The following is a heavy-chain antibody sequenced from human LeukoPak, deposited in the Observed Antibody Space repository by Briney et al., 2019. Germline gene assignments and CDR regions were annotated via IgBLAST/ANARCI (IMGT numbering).Heavy chain of an antibody. Sequence: GRSLRLSCAASGFTFSSYGMHWVRQAPGKGLEWVAVISYDGSNKYYADSVKGRFTISRDNSKNTLYLQMNSLRAEDTAVYYCAKDPLVTPAGTMISTPGWFDPWGQGTLVTVSS. CDR3: AKDPLVTPAGTMISTPGWFDP. CDR2: ISYDGSNK. J-gene: IGHJ5*02. CDR1: GFTFSSYG. V-gene: IGHV3-30*18. D-gene: IGHD3-22*01.